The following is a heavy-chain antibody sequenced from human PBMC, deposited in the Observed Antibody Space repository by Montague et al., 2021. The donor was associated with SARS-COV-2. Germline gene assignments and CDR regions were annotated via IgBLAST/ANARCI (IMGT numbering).Heavy chain of an antibody. D-gene: IGHD2-15*01. CDR2: ISHGGGT. CDR3: ASHCGGGRCYFGMDV. Sequence: SETLSLTCDVYGGSFSSYWSWIRRPPGRGLEWVGQISHGGGTNYNPSLXXRFTISVDTSKNQVSLKLSSVTAADTAVYYCASHCGGGRCYFGMDVWGQGTTVTVSS. V-gene: IGHV4-34*01. J-gene: IGHJ6*02. CDR1: GGSFSSY.